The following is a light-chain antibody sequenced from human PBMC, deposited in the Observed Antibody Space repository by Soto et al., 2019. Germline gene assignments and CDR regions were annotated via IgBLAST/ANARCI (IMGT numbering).Light chain of an antibody. CDR3: QQYYSLPYT. V-gene: IGKV4-1*01. CDR1: QSVLYSSNNKNY. Sequence: DIVMTQSPDSLAVSLGERATINCKSSQSVLYSSNNKNYLAWYQQRPGQPPKLLIYWASTRESGVPDRFSGSGSGTDFSLTISRLQAEDVALYYCQQYYSLPYTFGQGTKLEIK. J-gene: IGKJ2*01. CDR2: WAS.